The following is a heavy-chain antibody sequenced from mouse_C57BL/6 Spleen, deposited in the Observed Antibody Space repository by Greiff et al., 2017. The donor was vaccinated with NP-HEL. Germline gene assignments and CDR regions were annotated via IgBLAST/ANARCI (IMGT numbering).Heavy chain of an antibody. Sequence: QVQLQQPGAELVKPGASVKLSCKASGYTFTSYWMHWVKQRPGQGLEWIGMIHPNSGSTNYNEKFKSKATLTVDKSSSTAYMQLSSLTSEDSAVYYCARNYDYDRWLAYWGQGTLVTVSA. V-gene: IGHV1-64*01. D-gene: IGHD2-4*01. CDR2: IHPNSGST. CDR1: GYTFTSYW. J-gene: IGHJ3*01. CDR3: ARNYDYDRWLAY.